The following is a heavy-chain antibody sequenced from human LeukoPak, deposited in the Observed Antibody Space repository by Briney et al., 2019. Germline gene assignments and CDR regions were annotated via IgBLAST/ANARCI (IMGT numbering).Heavy chain of an antibody. Sequence: PSETLSLTCAVYGGSFSGYYWSWIRQPPGKGLEWIGEINHSGSTNYNPSLKSRVTISVDTSKNQFSLKLSSVTAADTAVYYCARAHSSSWSYPNFDHWGQGTLVTVSS. CDR1: GGSFSGYY. D-gene: IGHD6-13*01. J-gene: IGHJ4*02. CDR3: ARAHSSSWSYPNFDH. V-gene: IGHV4-34*01. CDR2: INHSGST.